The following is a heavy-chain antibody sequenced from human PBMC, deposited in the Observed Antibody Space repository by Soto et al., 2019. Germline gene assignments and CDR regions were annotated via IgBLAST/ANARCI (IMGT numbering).Heavy chain of an antibody. J-gene: IGHJ4*02. D-gene: IGHD4-17*01. CDR3: ATHFYGAYVVDS. CDR1: GLSISSGHY. CDR2: THYSGRT. Sequence: SETLSLTCAVSGLSISSGHYWGWMRQTPGKGLEWIGSTHYSGRTYYSTSLKSRVTISVDTSKNQVSLRLRSVTAADTALYYCATHFYGAYVVDSWGQGTLVTVSS. V-gene: IGHV4-38-2*01.